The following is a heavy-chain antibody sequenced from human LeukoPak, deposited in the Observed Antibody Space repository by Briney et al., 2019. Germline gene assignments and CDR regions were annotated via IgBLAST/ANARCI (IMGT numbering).Heavy chain of an antibody. V-gene: IGHV3-48*01. CDR1: GFTFSDYS. Sequence: PGRSLRLSCAASGFTFSDYSMNWVRQAPGKGLEWISYISTSGNSIYYADSVKGRFTISRDNAKNSLYLQMNSLRAEDTAVYYCARDPYGSGSYYDYWGQGALVTVSS. CDR3: ARDPYGSGSYYDY. CDR2: ISTSGNSI. J-gene: IGHJ4*02. D-gene: IGHD1-26*01.